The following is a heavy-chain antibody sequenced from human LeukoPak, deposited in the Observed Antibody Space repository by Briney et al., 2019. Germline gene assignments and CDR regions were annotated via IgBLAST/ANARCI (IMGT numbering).Heavy chain of an antibody. CDR1: GFTFSGSS. J-gene: IGHJ4*02. CDR3: SGLRDGYQVSFDY. V-gene: IGHV3-73*01. Sequence: GGSLRLSCTASGFTFSGSSIHWVRQASGQGLEWVGRIRSKTNTYATAYAASVKGRFIISRDDSENTAYLQMNGLKTEDTAVYYCSGLRDGYQVSFDYWGQGTLVTVSS. CDR2: IRSKTNTYAT. D-gene: IGHD5-24*01.